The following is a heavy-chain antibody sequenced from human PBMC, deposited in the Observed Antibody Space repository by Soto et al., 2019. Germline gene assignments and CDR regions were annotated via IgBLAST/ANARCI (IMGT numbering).Heavy chain of an antibody. D-gene: IGHD1-26*01. CDR2: INPNSGGT. V-gene: IGHV1-2*04. CDR1: GYTFTIYH. J-gene: IGHJ3*02. CDR3: ARDIVGGRLDAFDI. Sequence: ASVKVSCMASGYTFTIYHIHLVGHAPGQGLGWMGWINPNSGGTNYAQKFQGWVTMTRDTSISTAYMELSRLRSDDTAVYYCARDIVGGRLDAFDIWGQGTMVTVSS.